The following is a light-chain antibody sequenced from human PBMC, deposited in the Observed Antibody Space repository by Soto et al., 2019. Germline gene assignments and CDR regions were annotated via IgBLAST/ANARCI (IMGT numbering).Light chain of an antibody. CDR2: GNS. Sequence: QSVLTQPPSVSGAPGQRVTISCTGSSSNIGAGYDVHWYQQLPGTAPKLLIYGNSNRPSGVPDRFSGSKSGTSASLAITGLRDEDEADYYGQSYDSSLSGWVFGGGTKVTVL. CDR1: SSNIGAGYD. CDR3: QSYDSSLSGWV. J-gene: IGLJ3*02. V-gene: IGLV1-40*01.